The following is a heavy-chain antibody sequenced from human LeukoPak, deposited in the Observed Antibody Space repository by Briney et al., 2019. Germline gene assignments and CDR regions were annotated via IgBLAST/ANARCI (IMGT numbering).Heavy chain of an antibody. J-gene: IGHJ6*02. CDR3: ARIMGGGYPNYGMDV. D-gene: IGHD3-22*01. V-gene: IGHV3-20*01. CDR1: GFTFDDYA. Sequence: GGSLRLSCAASGFTFDDYAMHWVRQAPGKGLEWVSGINWNGGSTGYADSVKGRFTISRDNAKNSLYLQMNSLRAEDTALYHCARIMGGGYPNYGMDVWGQGTTVTVSS. CDR2: INWNGGST.